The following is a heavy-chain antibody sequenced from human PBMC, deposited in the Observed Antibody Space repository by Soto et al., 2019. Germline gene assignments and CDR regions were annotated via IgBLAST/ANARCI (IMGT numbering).Heavy chain of an antibody. D-gene: IGHD6-6*01. V-gene: IGHV3-53*04. CDR1: GFTVSSNY. Sequence: PGGSLRLSCAASGFTVSSNYMSWVRQAPGKGLEWVSVIYSGGSTYYADSVKGRFTISRHNSKNTLYLQMNSLRAEDTAVYYCARVEYSSASAGYYYYYYYMDGRGKGTKVTVSS. J-gene: IGHJ6*03. CDR2: IYSGGST. CDR3: ARVEYSSASAGYYYYYYYMDG.